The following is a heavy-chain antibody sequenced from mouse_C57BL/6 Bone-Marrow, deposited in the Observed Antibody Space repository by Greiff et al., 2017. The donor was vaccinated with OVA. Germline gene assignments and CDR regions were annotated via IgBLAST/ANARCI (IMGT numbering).Heavy chain of an antibody. D-gene: IGHD2-3*01. CDR1: GYTFTSYW. Sequence: QVQLQQPGAELVKPGASVKLSCKASGYTFTSYWMHWVKQRPGQGLEWIGMIHPNSGSTNYNEKFKSKATLTVDKSSSTTYMQLSSLTSDDSAVYYYSRGVVWGWLLPYFDYWGQGTTLTVSS. V-gene: IGHV1-64*01. J-gene: IGHJ2*01. CDR2: IHPNSGST. CDR3: SRGVVWGWLLPYFDY.